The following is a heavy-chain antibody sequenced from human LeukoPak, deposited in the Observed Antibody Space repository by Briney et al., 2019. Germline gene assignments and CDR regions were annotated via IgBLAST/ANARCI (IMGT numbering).Heavy chain of an antibody. CDR1: GFTFDNYG. CDR2: INWNGGST. Sequence: WGSLRLSCAASGFTFDNYGMIWVRQAPGKGLEWVSGINWNGGSTGYADSVKGRFTISRDNAKNSLYLQMNSLRAEDTAVYYCARISSSWHYFDYWGQGTLVTVSS. D-gene: IGHD6-13*01. CDR3: ARISSSWHYFDY. J-gene: IGHJ4*02. V-gene: IGHV3-20*04.